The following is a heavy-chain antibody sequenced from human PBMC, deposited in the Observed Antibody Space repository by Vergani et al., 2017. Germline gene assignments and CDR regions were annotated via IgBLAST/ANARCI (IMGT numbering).Heavy chain of an antibody. CDR2: ISSSGSTI. Sequence: QVQLVESGGGLVKPGGSLRLSCAASGFTFSDYYMSWIRQAPGKGLDWVSYISSSGSTIYYADSVKGRFTISRDNAKNSLYLQMNSLRAEDTAVYYCARTRSQYSSSSEAFDIWGQGTMVTVSS. CDR3: ARTRSQYSSSSEAFDI. CDR1: GFTFSDYY. J-gene: IGHJ3*02. V-gene: IGHV3-11*01. D-gene: IGHD6-6*01.